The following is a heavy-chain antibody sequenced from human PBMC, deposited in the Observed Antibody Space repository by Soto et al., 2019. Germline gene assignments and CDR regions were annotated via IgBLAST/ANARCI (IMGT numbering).Heavy chain of an antibody. V-gene: IGHV3-74*01. Sequence: GGSLRLSCAASGFTFSSYWMHWVRQAPGKGLVWVSRINSDGSSTSYADSVKGRFTISRDNAKNTLYLQMNSLRAEDTAVYYCARYARGYSYGVPDYFDYWGQGTLVTVSS. J-gene: IGHJ4*02. CDR3: ARYARGYSYGVPDYFDY. CDR1: GFTFSSYW. D-gene: IGHD5-18*01. CDR2: INSDGSST.